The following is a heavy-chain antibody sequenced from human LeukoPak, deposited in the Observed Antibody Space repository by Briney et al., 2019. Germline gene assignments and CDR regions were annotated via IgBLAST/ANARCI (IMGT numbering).Heavy chain of an antibody. CDR3: ARDPTSSWETAFDI. D-gene: IGHD1-26*01. CDR2: IYADGNT. V-gene: IGHV3-53*01. Sequence: PGGSLRLSCAASGFLVNTNYMTWVRQAPGRGLEWVSFIYADGNTYYADSVKGRFTISRDNAKNSLYLQMNSLRAEDTAVYYCARDPTSSWETAFDIWGQGTMVTVSS. CDR1: GFLVNTNY. J-gene: IGHJ3*02.